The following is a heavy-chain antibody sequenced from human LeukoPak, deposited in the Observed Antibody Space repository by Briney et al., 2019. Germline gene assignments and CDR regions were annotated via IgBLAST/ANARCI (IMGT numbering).Heavy chain of an antibody. CDR3: VKDSEARSSSWFYFDL. D-gene: IGHD6-13*01. Sequence: GGSLRLSCAASGFSIEDHSMHWVRHAPGKGLEWVSGITWNSGSIQYAESVRGRFTISRDDAENSLYLQLNNLRLEDTAIYYCVKDSEARSSSWFYFDLWGRGTLVTVSS. J-gene: IGHJ2*01. CDR2: ITWNSGSI. V-gene: IGHV3-9*01. CDR1: GFSIEDHS.